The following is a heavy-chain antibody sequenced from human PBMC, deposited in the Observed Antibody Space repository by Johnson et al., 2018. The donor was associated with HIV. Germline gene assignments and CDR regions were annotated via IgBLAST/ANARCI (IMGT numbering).Heavy chain of an antibody. V-gene: IGHV3-30*02. D-gene: IGHD6-13*01. CDR1: GFSFSSYG. CDR2: TQYDGSNK. J-gene: IGHJ3*02. CDR3: TTGTSWYGAITFDI. Sequence: QMQLVESGGGVVQPGGSLRLSCAASGFSFSSYGIHWVRQAPGKGLEWVAFTQYDGSNKYYADSVKGRFTISRDNSKNTLYLQMNSLKTEDTAVYYCTTGTSWYGAITFDIWGQGTMVTVSS.